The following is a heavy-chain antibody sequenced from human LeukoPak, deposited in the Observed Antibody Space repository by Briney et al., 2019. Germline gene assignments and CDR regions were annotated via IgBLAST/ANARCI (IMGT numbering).Heavy chain of an antibody. CDR3: ARDPHPGYFWSGYPYYYYGMDV. D-gene: IGHD3-3*01. CDR1: GFTFSSYW. Sequence: GGSLRLSCAASGFTFSSYWMSWVRQAPGKGLEWVANIKQDGSEKYYVDSVKGRFTISRDNAKNPLYLQMNSLRAEDTAVYYCARDPHPGYFWSGYPYYYYGMDVWGQGTTVTVSS. V-gene: IGHV3-7*01. CDR2: IKQDGSEK. J-gene: IGHJ6*02.